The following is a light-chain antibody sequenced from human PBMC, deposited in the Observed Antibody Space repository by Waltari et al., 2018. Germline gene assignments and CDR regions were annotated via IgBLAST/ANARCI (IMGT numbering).Light chain of an antibody. CDR2: DAS. J-gene: IGKJ2*01. Sequence: EIVLTQSPATLSLSPGERATLSCRASQSVSSYLAWYQQKPGQAPRLLIYDASNRATGIPARFSGSGSGTDFTLTISRLEPEDFAVYYCQQRSRMYTFGQGTKLEIK. CDR1: QSVSSY. V-gene: IGKV3-11*01. CDR3: QQRSRMYT.